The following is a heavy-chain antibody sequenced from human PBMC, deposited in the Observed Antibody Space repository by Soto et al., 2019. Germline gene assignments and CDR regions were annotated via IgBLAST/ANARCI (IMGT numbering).Heavy chain of an antibody. Sequence: EVQLVESGGGLVQPGGSLRLSCVASGFTFSSYEMYWVRQAPGKGLEWVSYIQPAGQPIFFADSVKGRFTISRDNAKKSGYLQMNSLRAEDTAVYYCARRGSTWGQGKMVNVSS. CDR3: ARRGST. CDR1: GFTFSSYE. D-gene: IGHD2-2*01. V-gene: IGHV3-48*03. J-gene: IGHJ3*01. CDR2: IQPAGQPI.